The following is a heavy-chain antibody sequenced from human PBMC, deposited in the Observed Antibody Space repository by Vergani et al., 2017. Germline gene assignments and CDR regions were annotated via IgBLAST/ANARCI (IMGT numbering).Heavy chain of an antibody. Sequence: QVQLVQSGAEVKKPGASVKVSCKASGYTFTGYYMHWVRQAPGQGLEWMGWINPNSGGTNYAQKFQGRVTMTRDTSISTAYMELSRLRSDDTAVYYCARILAIYYGGNSALGYWGQGTLVTVSS. CDR3: ARILAIYYGGNSALGY. D-gene: IGHD4-23*01. V-gene: IGHV1-2*02. CDR1: GYTFTGYY. CDR2: INPNSGGT. J-gene: IGHJ4*02.